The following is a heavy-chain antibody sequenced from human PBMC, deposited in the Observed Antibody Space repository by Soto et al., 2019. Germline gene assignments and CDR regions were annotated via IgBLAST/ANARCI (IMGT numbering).Heavy chain of an antibody. Sequence: PSETLSLTCTVSGGSIRNYFWTWIRQPPGKGLEWVGYIHFSGTTSFFPSYNPSLRSRVTISADTSQNQFSLKLLSVATADTAGYGCAPVYASSINRAPYFFYFLGQGTPVPLPP. D-gene: IGHD6-13*01. J-gene: IGHJ4*03. CDR1: GGSIRNYF. CDR3: APVYASSINRAPYFFYF. CDR2: IHFSGTT. V-gene: IGHV4-59*01.